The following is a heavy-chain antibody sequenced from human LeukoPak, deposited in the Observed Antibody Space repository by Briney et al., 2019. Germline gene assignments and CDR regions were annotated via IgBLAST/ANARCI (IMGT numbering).Heavy chain of an antibody. Sequence: GGSLTLLCTASGLTFSSYWMHWVRHARGKALVWVSCVNSDGTGTSYADCVEGRFTISRDNAKNTVYLQMNSLRAEYTAIYYCIRTLIVATSPYMDVWGKGTTVSVSS. V-gene: IGHV3-74*01. CDR2: VNSDGTGT. CDR3: IRTLIVATSPYMDV. J-gene: IGHJ6*03. CDR1: GLTFSSYW. D-gene: IGHD5-12*01.